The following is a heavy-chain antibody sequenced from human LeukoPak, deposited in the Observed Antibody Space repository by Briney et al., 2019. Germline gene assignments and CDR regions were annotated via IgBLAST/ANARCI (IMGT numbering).Heavy chain of an antibody. CDR3: TTFDM. CDR1: GFTFTDYG. J-gene: IGHJ3*02. V-gene: IGHV3-30*03. Sequence: GGSLRLSGAASGFTFTDYGIHWVRQATGKGLEWVAVISYDGRNKNYADSVKGRFTISRDDSKNTLYLQMNSLRVDDTALYYCTTFDMWGQGTMVTVSS. CDR2: ISYDGRNK.